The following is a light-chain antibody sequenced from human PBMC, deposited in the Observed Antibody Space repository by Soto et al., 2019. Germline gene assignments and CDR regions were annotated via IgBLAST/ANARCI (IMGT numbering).Light chain of an antibody. CDR1: QSISSY. CDR3: QQRSNWPPAT. CDR2: DAS. J-gene: IGKJ2*01. V-gene: IGKV3-11*01. Sequence: IVLTQSPATLSLSPGERATLSCRASQSISSYLAWYQQKPGQPPRLLIYDASNRATGIPARFSGSGSGTDFTLTISSLEPEDFAVYYCQQRSNWPPATLGQGTKLAI.